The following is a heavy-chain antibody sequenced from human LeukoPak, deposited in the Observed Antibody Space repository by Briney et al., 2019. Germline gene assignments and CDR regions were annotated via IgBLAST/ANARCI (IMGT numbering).Heavy chain of an antibody. D-gene: IGHD5-18*01. CDR3: ARSRGYSYGYVDY. CDR1: GGSFSTYF. V-gene: IGHV4-59*12. Sequence: ETLSLTCTISGGSFSTYFWSWIRQPPGKGLEWIGYISYSGSTNYNPSLKSRVTISLDTSKNQFSLKLSSVTAADTAVYYCARSRGYSYGYVDYWGQGTLVTVSS. CDR2: ISYSGST. J-gene: IGHJ4*02.